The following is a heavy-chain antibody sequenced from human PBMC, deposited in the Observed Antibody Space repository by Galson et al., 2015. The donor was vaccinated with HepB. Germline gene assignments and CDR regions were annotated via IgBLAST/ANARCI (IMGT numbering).Heavy chain of an antibody. Sequence: SVKVSCKASGYTFTGYYMHWVRQAPGQGLEGMGRINPNSGGTNYAQKFQGRVTMTRDTSISTAYMELSRLRSDDTAVYYCARDGYSNYAQPLDYWGQGTLVTVSS. D-gene: IGHD4-11*01. CDR1: GYTFTGYY. CDR2: INPNSGGT. J-gene: IGHJ4*02. CDR3: ARDGYSNYAQPLDY. V-gene: IGHV1-2*06.